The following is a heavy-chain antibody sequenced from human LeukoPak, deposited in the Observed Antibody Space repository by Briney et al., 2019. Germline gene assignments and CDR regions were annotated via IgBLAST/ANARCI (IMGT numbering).Heavy chain of an antibody. Sequence: PSETLSLTCTVSGGSISSSSYYWGWIRQPPGEGLEWIGSIYYSGSTYYNPSLKSRVTISVDTSKNQFSLKLSSVTAADTAVYYCARPRTGYYYYFDYWGQGTLVTVSS. J-gene: IGHJ4*02. CDR2: IYYSGST. V-gene: IGHV4-39*01. CDR1: GGSISSSSYY. CDR3: ARPRTGYYYYFDY. D-gene: IGHD3/OR15-3a*01.